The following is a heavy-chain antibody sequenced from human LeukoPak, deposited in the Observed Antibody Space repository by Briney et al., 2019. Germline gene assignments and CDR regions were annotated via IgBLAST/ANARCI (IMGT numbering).Heavy chain of an antibody. CDR1: GFTFSTFS. Sequence: GGSLRLSCVASGFTFSTFSMNWVRQAPGKGLEWVSSTSSGSDSAYYADSVKGRFTISRDDAKDSQFLQMNSLRADDTAVYYCAREYGDYDSYYYGLDVWGQGTTVTVSS. CDR3: AREYGDYDSYYYGLDV. CDR2: TSSGSDSA. J-gene: IGHJ6*02. V-gene: IGHV3-21*01. D-gene: IGHD4-17*01.